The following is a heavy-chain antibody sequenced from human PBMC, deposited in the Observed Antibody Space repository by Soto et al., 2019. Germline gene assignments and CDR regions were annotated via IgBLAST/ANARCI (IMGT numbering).Heavy chain of an antibody. D-gene: IGHD5-18*01. CDR2: IWYDGSNK. J-gene: IGHJ4*02. V-gene: IGHV3-33*01. CDR3: ARNIGKRGYSYEYPDY. Sequence: QVQLVESGGGVVQPGRSLRLSCAASGFTFSSYGMHWVRQAPGKGLEWVAVIWYDGSNKYYADSVKGRFTISRDNSKNTLYLQMNSLRAEDTAVYYCARNIGKRGYSYEYPDYWGQRTLVTVSS. CDR1: GFTFSSYG.